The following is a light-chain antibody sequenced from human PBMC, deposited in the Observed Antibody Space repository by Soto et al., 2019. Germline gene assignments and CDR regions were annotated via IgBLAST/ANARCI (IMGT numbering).Light chain of an antibody. CDR3: QQYNVSPWT. Sequence: EIVLTQSPGTLSLSPGERATLSCRASQSVTRASQSVSRNYLAWYQQKPGQAPRLLMYDASNRATGISDRFSGSGSGIDFTLTISRLEPEDFAVYYCQQYNVSPWTFGQGTKVEI. J-gene: IGKJ1*01. CDR2: DAS. CDR1: QSVSRNY. V-gene: IGKV3-20*01.